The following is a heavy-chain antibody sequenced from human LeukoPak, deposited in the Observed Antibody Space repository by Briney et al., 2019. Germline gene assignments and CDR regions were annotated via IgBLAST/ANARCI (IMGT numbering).Heavy chain of an antibody. CDR1: GGTFSSYA. V-gene: IGHV1-69*04. J-gene: IGHJ4*02. CDR3: ARGAPRGVWNFYFDY. D-gene: IGHD1-7*01. CDR2: IIPILGIA. Sequence: GASVKVSCKASGGTFSSYAISWVRQAPGQGLEWMGRIIPILGIANYAQKFQGRVTMTTDTSTNTAYLELRTLRSDDTAVYYCARGAPRGVWNFYFDYWGQGTLVTVSS.